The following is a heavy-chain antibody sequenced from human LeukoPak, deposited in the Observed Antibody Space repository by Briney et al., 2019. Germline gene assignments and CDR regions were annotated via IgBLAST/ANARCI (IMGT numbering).Heavy chain of an antibody. D-gene: IGHD2-2*01. CDR2: INSDGSST. V-gene: IGHV3-74*01. CDR1: GSTFSSYW. CDR3: ARVVPAAGYYFDY. J-gene: IGHJ4*02. Sequence: GGSLRLSCAASGSTFSSYWMHWVRQAPGKGLVWVSRINSDGSSTSYADSVKGRFTISRDNAKNTLYLQMNSLRAGDTAVYYCARVVPAAGYYFDYWGQGTLVTVSS.